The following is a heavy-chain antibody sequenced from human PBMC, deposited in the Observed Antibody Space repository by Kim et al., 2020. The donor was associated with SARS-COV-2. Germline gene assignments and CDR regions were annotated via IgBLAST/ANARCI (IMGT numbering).Heavy chain of an antibody. V-gene: IGHV4-34*01. CDR1: GGSFSGYY. D-gene: IGHD4-17*01. CDR2: INHSGST. Sequence: SETLSLTCAVYGGSFSGYYWSWIRQPPGKGLEWIGEINHSGSTNYNPSLKSRVTISVDTSKNQFSLKLSSVTAADTAVYYCARGPIGRGLTTVTAFDYWG. J-gene: IGHJ4*01. CDR3: ARGPIGRGLTTVTAFDY.